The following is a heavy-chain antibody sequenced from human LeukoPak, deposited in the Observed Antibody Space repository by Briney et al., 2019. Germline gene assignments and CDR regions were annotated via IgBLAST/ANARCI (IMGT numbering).Heavy chain of an antibody. J-gene: IGHJ3*02. V-gene: IGHV1-18*01. CDR3: ARDYGGNSVGDAFDI. D-gene: IGHD4-23*01. Sequence: GASVKVSCKASGCTFTSYGISWVRQAPGQGLEWMGWISAYNDNTNYAQKVQGRVTMTTDTSTSTAYMELRTLRSDDTAVYYCARDYGGNSVGDAFDIWGQGTMVTVSS. CDR1: GCTFTSYG. CDR2: ISAYNDNT.